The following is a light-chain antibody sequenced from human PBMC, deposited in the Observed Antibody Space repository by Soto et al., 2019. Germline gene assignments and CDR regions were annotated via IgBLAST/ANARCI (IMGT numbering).Light chain of an antibody. J-gene: IGKJ5*01. V-gene: IGKV1-12*01. Sequence: NQLTQSPSAISASVGDRGTSTCRASQAVNSWLAWFQQKPGMAPKLVIYDVSSLQSGVPSRFSGSGSGTEFTLTISSLQPEDFATYYCQQSNNHPISFGQGTRLEIK. CDR3: QQSNNHPIS. CDR1: QAVNSW. CDR2: DVS.